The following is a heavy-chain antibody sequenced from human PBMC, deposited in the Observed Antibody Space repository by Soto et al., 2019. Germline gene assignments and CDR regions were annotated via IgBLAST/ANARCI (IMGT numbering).Heavy chain of an antibody. V-gene: IGHV4-61*03. CDR3: VRVLDSSWYADL. J-gene: IGHJ2*01. Sequence: WTWIRQAPGTGLEYIGYIFYTGVTNYNPSLNSRVTISLDTSKNHFSLKLNSMTAADTAVYYCVRVLDSSWYADLWGRGTLVTVSS. CDR2: IFYTGVT. D-gene: IGHD3-22*01.